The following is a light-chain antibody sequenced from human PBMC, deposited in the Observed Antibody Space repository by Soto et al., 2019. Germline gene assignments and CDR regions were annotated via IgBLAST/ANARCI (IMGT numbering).Light chain of an antibody. Sequence: EIVLTQSPGTLSLSPGERATLSCRASQSVSSSYLAWYQQKPGQAPRLLIYGESRRATGIPDRFSGSGSGTDCTLTISRLEPEDFAVYYCQQYGRSPGYTFGQGTKLEIK. CDR1: QSVSSSY. J-gene: IGKJ2*01. CDR3: QQYGRSPGYT. CDR2: GES. V-gene: IGKV3-20*01.